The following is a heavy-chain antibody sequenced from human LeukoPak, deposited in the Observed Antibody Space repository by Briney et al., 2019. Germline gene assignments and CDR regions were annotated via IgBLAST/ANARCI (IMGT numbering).Heavy chain of an antibody. CDR3: ARDYNYRFDY. CDR2: IKEDGSQK. CDR1: GFTLSTYW. J-gene: IGHJ4*02. D-gene: IGHD1-1*01. V-gene: IGHV3-7*04. Sequence: GSLRLSCAASGFTLSTYWMSWVPQAPGTGLETVANIKEDGSQKYPVDSVKGRFTISRDNAKNTLYLLLNSLRAEDTAVYFCARDYNYRFDYWGQGTLVTGSS.